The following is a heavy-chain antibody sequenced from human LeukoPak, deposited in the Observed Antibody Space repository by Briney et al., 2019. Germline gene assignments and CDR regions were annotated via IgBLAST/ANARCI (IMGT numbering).Heavy chain of an antibody. V-gene: IGHV1-2*02. J-gene: IGHJ4*02. CDR3: ARVGYYDFWSGSYRGSYYFDY. Sequence: ASVKVSCKASGYTFTGYYMHWVRQAPGQGLEWMGWINPNSGGTNYAQKFQGRVTMTRDTSISTAYMELSRRRSDDTAVYYCARVGYYDFWSGSYRGSYYFDYWGQGTLVTVSS. D-gene: IGHD3-3*01. CDR1: GYTFTGYY. CDR2: INPNSGGT.